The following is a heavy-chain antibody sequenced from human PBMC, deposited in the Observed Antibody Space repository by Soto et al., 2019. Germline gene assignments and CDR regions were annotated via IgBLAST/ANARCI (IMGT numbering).Heavy chain of an antibody. CDR1: NYLFGAFG. V-gene: IGHV1-18*01. CDR2: ITPYNGNT. Sequence: QVQLVQSGAEVKNPGASVKVSCQASNYLFGAFGISWVRQAPGQGLEWMGWITPYNGNTHYAENFQDRVTMTADKSTTTAYMEVRRLTSDDTAVYFCARISARRNDFDVWGQGTVVTVSS. J-gene: IGHJ3*01. CDR3: ARISARRNDFDV.